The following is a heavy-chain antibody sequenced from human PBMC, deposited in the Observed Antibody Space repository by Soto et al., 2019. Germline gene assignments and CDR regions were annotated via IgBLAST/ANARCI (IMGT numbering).Heavy chain of an antibody. Sequence: PSETLSLTCAVYGGSFSGYYWSWIRQPPGKGLEWIGEINHSGSTNYNPSLKSRVTISVDTSKNQFSLKLYSVTAADTAVYYCARLYYYDKSGYSPLYYFDYWGQGTLVTVSS. J-gene: IGHJ4*02. CDR3: ARLYYYDKSGYSPLYYFDY. V-gene: IGHV4-34*01. D-gene: IGHD3-22*01. CDR1: GGSFSGYY. CDR2: INHSGST.